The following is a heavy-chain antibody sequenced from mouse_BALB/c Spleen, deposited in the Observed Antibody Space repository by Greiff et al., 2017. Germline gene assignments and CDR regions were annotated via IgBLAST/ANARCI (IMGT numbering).Heavy chain of an antibody. J-gene: IGHJ2*01. D-gene: IGHD2-4*01. CDR3: ARSGGLRRGNY. V-gene: IGHV1-69*02. Sequence: QVQLQQSGAELVKPGASVKLSCKASGYTFTSYWMHWVKQRPGQGLEWIGEIDPSDSYTNYNQKFKGKATLTVDKSSSTAYMQLSSLTSEDSAVYYCARSGGLRRGNYWGQGTTLTVSS. CDR1: GYTFTSYW. CDR2: IDPSDSYT.